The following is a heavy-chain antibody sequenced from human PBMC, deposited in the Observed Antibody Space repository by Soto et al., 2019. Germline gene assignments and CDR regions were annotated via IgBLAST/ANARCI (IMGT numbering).Heavy chain of an antibody. CDR3: VSIGVTYTTSDHFDS. D-gene: IGHD2-21*01. CDR1: GGSISSGGYY. J-gene: IGHJ4*02. V-gene: IGHV4-31*03. Sequence: PSETLSLTCTVSGGSISSGGYYWSWIRQHPGKGLEWIGYIYYSGSTYYNPSLKSRVTISVDTSKNQFSLKLSSVTAADTAVYSCVSIGVTYTTSDHFDSGGQETLVTVSS. CDR2: IYYSGST.